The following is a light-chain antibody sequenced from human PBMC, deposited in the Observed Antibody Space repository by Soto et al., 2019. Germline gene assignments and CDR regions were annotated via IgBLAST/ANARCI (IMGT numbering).Light chain of an antibody. CDR3: QQYYSAPAT. CDR1: QRLLYSSHNRNY. V-gene: IGKV4-1*01. J-gene: IGKJ1*01. Sequence: DIVMTQSPDSLAVSLGERATINCKASQRLLYSSHNRNYLAWYQQKSGHPPRLLIYWASTRESEVPHRFGGTGSGTDFTLTITSLQAEDVAVYFCQQYYSAPATFGQGTKVEIK. CDR2: WAS.